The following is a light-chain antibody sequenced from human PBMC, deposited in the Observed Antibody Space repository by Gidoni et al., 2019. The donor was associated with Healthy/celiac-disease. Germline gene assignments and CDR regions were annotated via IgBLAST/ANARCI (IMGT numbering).Light chain of an antibody. Sequence: IVMTQSPDSLAVSLAERATITFNSSQSALYSTNNKNYLTWYQQKPGQPPKPLIYWASTRESGVPDRFSGSGSGTDFTLTISSLQAEDVAVYYCQQYYSTPFTFGPGTKVDIK. CDR3: QQYYSTPFT. CDR1: QSALYSTNNKNY. J-gene: IGKJ3*01. CDR2: WAS. V-gene: IGKV4-1*01.